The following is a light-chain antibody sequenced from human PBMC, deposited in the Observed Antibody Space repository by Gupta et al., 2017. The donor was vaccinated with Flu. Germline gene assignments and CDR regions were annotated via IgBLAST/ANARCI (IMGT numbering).Light chain of an antibody. CDR1: QSVLDSSNNKIY. V-gene: IGKV4-1*01. CDR3: QQEYSSPFT. Sequence: DIVMTQSPDSLALSLGERATINCKSSQSVLDSSNNKIYLAWYQQKSGQPPKLVINWASTRESGVPDRFSGRGSGTDFTLTINNRQAEDVAVYYCQQEYSSPFTFGQGTKLEIK. J-gene: IGKJ2*01. CDR2: WAS.